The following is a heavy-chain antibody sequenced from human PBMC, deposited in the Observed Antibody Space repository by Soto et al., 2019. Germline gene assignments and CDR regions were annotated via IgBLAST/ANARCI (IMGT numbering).Heavy chain of an antibody. CDR1: GYTFTNYA. D-gene: IGHD6-13*01. Sequence: QVQLVQSGAEVKKPGASVKVSCKASGYTFTNYAFSWVRQAPGQGLEWMGWISAYNGNTNYPQKLQARVTMTTDTTISTAYMELRSLRSDDTAVYYCARDLAAAGPFDCWGQGTLVTVSS. CDR3: ARDLAAAGPFDC. CDR2: ISAYNGNT. V-gene: IGHV1-18*01. J-gene: IGHJ4*02.